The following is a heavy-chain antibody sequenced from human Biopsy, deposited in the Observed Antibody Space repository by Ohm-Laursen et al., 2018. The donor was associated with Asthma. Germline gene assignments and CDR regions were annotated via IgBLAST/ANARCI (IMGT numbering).Heavy chain of an antibody. CDR1: GDSFSNYA. Sequence: ASVKVSCKASGDSFSNYAISWARQAPGQGLEWMGRIDPNSGGTNYAQKFLGRVTMTRDTSVNTAFMVLSRLRSDDTAVYYCARIKIRIGAGTDRYFDLWGRGTLVTVSS. CDR3: ARIKIRIGAGTDRYFDL. CDR2: IDPNSGGT. V-gene: IGHV1-2*06. J-gene: IGHJ2*01. D-gene: IGHD3-16*01.